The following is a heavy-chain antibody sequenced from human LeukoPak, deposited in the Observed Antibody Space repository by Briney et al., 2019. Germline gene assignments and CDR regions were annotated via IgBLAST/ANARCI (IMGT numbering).Heavy chain of an antibody. CDR1: GGSISSYY. CDR2: IYYSGGT. D-gene: IGHD3-3*01. J-gene: IGHJ5*02. CDR3: ARGGGYDFWRVYGGWFEP. V-gene: IGHV4-59*01. Sequence: SETLSLTCTVSGGSISSYYWSWIRQPPGKGLEWIGYIYYSGGTNYNPSLKSRVTISVDTSKNQFSLKLSSLTAADTAVYYCARGGGYDFWRVYGGWFEPWGRRTLVTVSS.